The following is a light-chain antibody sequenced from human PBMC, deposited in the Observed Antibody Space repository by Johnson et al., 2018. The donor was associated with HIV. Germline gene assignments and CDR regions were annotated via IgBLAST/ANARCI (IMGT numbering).Light chain of an antibody. J-gene: IGLJ1*01. CDR3: ETWDSSLSVPYV. CDR2: ENN. Sequence: QSMLTQPPSVSAAPGQKVTISCSGSSSNIGNNYVSWYQQLPGTAPKLLIYENNKRPSGIPDRFSGSKSGPSATLGLTGLPTGDEADYYCETWDSSLSVPYVFGTGTKVTVL. CDR1: SSNIGNNY. V-gene: IGLV1-51*02.